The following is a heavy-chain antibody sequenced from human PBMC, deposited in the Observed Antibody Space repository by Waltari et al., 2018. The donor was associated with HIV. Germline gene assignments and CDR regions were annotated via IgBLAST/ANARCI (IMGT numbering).Heavy chain of an antibody. Sequence: QVQVVESGGSLVQPGWSRRLSCAASGFSLSSYGTHWVRQAPGKGLEWVALIWYDGSKKYYGDSVKGRFTIFSDKSKNTVFLQMTRLRVEDTATYYCARGEGGYTYGYNWLDLWGQGTVVTVSS. CDR2: IWYDGSKK. CDR1: GFSLSSYG. J-gene: IGHJ5*02. V-gene: IGHV3-33*01. D-gene: IGHD1-26*01. CDR3: ARGEGGYTYGYNWLDL.